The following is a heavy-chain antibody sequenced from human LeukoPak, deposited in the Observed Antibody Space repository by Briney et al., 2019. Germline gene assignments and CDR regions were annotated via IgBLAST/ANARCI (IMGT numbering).Heavy chain of an antibody. CDR2: ISAYNGNT. CDR3: ARYYYDSSGYYHGDYFDY. Sequence: ASVKVSCKASGYTFTCYGISWVRQAPGQGLEWMGWISAYNGNTNYAQKLQGRVTMTTDTPTSTAYMELRSLRSDDTAVYYCARYYYDSSGYYHGDYFDYWGQGTLVTVSS. J-gene: IGHJ4*02. CDR1: GYTFTCYG. D-gene: IGHD3-22*01. V-gene: IGHV1-18*01.